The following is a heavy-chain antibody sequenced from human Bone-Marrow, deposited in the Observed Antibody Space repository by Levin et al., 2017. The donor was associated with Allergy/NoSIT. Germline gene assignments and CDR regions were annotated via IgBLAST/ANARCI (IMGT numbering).Heavy chain of an antibody. J-gene: IGHJ4*02. D-gene: IGHD3-22*01. CDR3: ARVSHYYYSSDYYYPFDY. V-gene: IGHV1-2*02. Sequence: ASVKVSCKASGYTFTDYYMHWVRQAPGQGLEWMGWINPDSGDTSYVQKFQGRVTMTRDTSISTAYMELSRLGSDDTAVYYCARVSHYYYSSDYYYPFDYWGQGTLVTVSS. CDR2: INPDSGDT. CDR1: GYTFTDYY.